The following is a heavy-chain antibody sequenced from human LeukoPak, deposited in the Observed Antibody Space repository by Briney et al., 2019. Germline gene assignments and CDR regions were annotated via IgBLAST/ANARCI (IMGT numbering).Heavy chain of an antibody. D-gene: IGHD6-13*01. CDR1: GFTFSSSA. Sequence: GGSLRLSCAASGFTFSSSAMSWVRQAPGKGLEWVSAISNNGGYTYYADSVQGRFTISRDNSKNTLYLQMNSLRAEDTAVYYCASTSYSSHDYYGMDVWGQGTTVTVSS. J-gene: IGHJ6*02. V-gene: IGHV3-23*01. CDR2: ISNNGGYT. CDR3: ASTSYSSHDYYGMDV.